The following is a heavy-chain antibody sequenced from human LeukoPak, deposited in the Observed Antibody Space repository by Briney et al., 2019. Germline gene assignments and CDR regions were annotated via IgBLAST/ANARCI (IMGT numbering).Heavy chain of an antibody. CDR3: ARGDFCSKSNCYLRPMDV. V-gene: IGHV4-59*01. D-gene: IGHD3-3*01. Sequence: SETLSLTCTVSGGSIGDYYWNWIRQPPGKGLEWIGYIYYSGSTTYNPSLKSRVTMSVDTAKNQFSLIVRSVTAADTAVYYCARGDFCSKSNCYLRPMDVWGKGTTVSVSS. CDR2: IYYSGST. CDR1: GGSIGDYY. J-gene: IGHJ6*03.